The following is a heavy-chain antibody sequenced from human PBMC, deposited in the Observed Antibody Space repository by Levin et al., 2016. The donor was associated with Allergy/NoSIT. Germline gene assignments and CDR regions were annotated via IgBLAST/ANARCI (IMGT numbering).Heavy chain of an antibody. CDR3: ARGPREEHIVVLTGIHNWFHP. V-gene: IGHV4-34*01. CDR2: ISHSGST. J-gene: IGHJ5*02. D-gene: IGHD2-21*02. Sequence: SETLSLTCAVYGASLSGHYWTWIRQPPGKGLEWIGEISHSGSTNYNPSLKSRVTFSVDTSTNQFSLQLISVTAADTAVYYCARGPREEHIVVLTGIHNWFHPWGQGTLVTVSS. CDR1: GASLSGHY.